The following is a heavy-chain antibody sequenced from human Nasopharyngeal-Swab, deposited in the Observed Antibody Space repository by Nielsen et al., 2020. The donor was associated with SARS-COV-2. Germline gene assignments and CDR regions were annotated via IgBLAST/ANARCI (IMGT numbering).Heavy chain of an antibody. V-gene: IGHV3-21*06. D-gene: IGHD2-15*01. Sequence: VRQAPGKGLQWVSSISRSGSLIHYGDSVKGRFTISRDNAESSLFLQMTNLRAEDTALYYCARGDCGSCVDYSYVMDVWGQGAAVTVSS. CDR2: ISRSGSLI. J-gene: IGHJ6*02. CDR3: ARGDCGSCVDYSYVMDV.